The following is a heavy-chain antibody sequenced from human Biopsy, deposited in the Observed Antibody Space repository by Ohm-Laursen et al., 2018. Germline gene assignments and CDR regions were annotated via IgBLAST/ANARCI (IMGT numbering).Heavy chain of an antibody. D-gene: IGHD4-23*01. CDR2: ISHTGHT. CDR1: GGSFTGHY. V-gene: IGHV4-59*11. CDR3: ARGSNEYGGLYFPH. Sequence: SDTLSLTCTVSGGSFTGHYWTWIRQPPGKGLEWIEHISHTGHTSYKSSLKSRVTISLDTSRKHFSLRLTSLAAADTAVYYCARGSNEYGGLYFPHWGQGTLVTVSS. J-gene: IGHJ1*01.